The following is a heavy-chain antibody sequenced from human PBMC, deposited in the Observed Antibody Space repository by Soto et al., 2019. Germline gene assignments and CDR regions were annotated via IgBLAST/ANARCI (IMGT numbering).Heavy chain of an antibody. J-gene: IGHJ6*02. CDR2: ISYDGSNK. Sequence: QVQLVESGGGVVQPGRSLRLSCAASGFTFSSYGMHWVRQAPGKGLEWVAVISYDGSNKYYADSVKGRFTISRDNSKNTLYLQMNSLRAADTAVYYCATQFGVVKRGWLDYYYYGMDVWGQGTTVTVSS. V-gene: IGHV3-30*03. CDR1: GFTFSSYG. D-gene: IGHD3-3*01. CDR3: ATQFGVVKRGWLDYYYYGMDV.